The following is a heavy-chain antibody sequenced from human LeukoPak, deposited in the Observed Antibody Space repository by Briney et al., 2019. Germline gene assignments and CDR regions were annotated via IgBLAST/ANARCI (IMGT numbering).Heavy chain of an antibody. V-gene: IGHV3-21*01. Sequence: GGSLRLSCAASGFTLSTYAMSWVRQTPGKGLEWVSSISSSSSYIYYADSVKGRFTISRDNAKNSLYLQMNSLRAEDTAVYYCAREKILWGYDYWGQGTLVTVSS. CDR3: AREKILWGYDY. D-gene: IGHD4/OR15-4a*01. CDR2: ISSSSSYI. J-gene: IGHJ4*02. CDR1: GFTLSTYA.